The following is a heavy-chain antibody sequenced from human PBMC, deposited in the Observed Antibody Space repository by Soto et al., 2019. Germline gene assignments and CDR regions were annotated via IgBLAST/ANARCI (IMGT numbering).Heavy chain of an antibody. J-gene: IGHJ4*02. CDR3: ARSRAVTTHFDY. CDR2: IYPGDSET. D-gene: IGHD4-17*01. Sequence: GESLKISGTGSGCNFNSYWIGWVRQMPGKGLEWMGIIYPGDSETRYSPSFQGQVTISADKSISTAYLHWSSLKASDTAMYYCARSRAVTTHFDYWGQGTLVTVSS. V-gene: IGHV5-51*01. CDR1: GCNFNSYW.